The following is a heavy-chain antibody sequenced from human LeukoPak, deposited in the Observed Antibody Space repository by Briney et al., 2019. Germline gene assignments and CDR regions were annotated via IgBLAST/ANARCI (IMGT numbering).Heavy chain of an antibody. J-gene: IGHJ4*02. CDR3: ARFLIGGGSPHYFDY. D-gene: IGHD2-15*01. CDR1: GYTFTSYG. CDR2: ISAYNGNT. Sequence: ASVKVSCKASGYTFTSYGINWVRQAPGQGLEWMGWISAYNGNTNYAQKFQGRVIMTTDTLTSTANMELMSLRSDDTAVYYCARFLIGGGSPHYFDYWGQGTLVTVSS. V-gene: IGHV1-18*01.